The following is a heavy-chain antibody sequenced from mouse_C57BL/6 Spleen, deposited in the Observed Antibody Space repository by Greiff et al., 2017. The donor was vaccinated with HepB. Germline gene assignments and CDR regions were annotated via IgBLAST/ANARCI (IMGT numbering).Heavy chain of an antibody. CDR1: GYAFSSSW. CDR2: IYPGDGDT. CDR3: ADYGSDAMDY. Sequence: QVQLQHSGPELVKPGASVKISCKASGYAFSSSWMNWVKQRPGKGLEWIGRIYPGDGDTNYNGKFKGKATLTADKSSSTAYMQLSSLTSEDSAVYFCADYGSDAMDYWGQGTSVTVSS. J-gene: IGHJ4*01. V-gene: IGHV1-82*01. D-gene: IGHD1-1*01.